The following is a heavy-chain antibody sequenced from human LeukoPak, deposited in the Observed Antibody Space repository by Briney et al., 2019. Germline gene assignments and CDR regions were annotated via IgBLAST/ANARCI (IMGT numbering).Heavy chain of an antibody. V-gene: IGHV1-69*13. Sequence: SVKVSCKASGGTFNSYTISWVRQAPGQGLQWMGGTIPIFGTANYAQKFQGRVTITADESTSTAYLELSSLRSEDTAVYYCASNPTYYYDSSGYYHFDYWGQGTLVTVSS. CDR3: ASNPTYYYDSSGYYHFDY. D-gene: IGHD3-22*01. CDR1: GGTFNSYT. CDR2: TIPIFGTA. J-gene: IGHJ4*02.